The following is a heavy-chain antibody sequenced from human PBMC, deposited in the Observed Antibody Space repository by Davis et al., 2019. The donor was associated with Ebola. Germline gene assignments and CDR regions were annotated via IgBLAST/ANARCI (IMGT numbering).Heavy chain of an antibody. Sequence: GSLRLSCAVYGGSFSGYYWSWIRQPPGKGLEWIGEINHSGSTNYNPSLKSRVTISVDTSKNQFSLKLSSVTAADTAVYYCARGHWYYDFWSGYYPVNWFDPWGQGTLVTVSS. CDR1: GGSFSGYY. J-gene: IGHJ5*02. V-gene: IGHV4-34*01. CDR2: INHSGST. D-gene: IGHD3-3*01. CDR3: ARGHWYYDFWSGYYPVNWFDP.